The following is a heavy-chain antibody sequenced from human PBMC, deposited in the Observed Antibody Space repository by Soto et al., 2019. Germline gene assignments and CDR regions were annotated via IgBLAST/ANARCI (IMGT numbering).Heavy chain of an antibody. CDR1: GLAFSNYA. CDR2: ISASGYSA. D-gene: IGHD5-18*01. Sequence: EAHFLESGGGLVQPGGSLRLSCAASGLAFSNYAISWVRQAPGKGLEWVSTISASGYSAYYGGAVKGRFTTSRDNSKSTLYLQTNRLRADDTAVYYCAKGEQLWEPFDHWGQGTQVTVSS. J-gene: IGHJ4*02. V-gene: IGHV3-23*01. CDR3: AKGEQLWEPFDH.